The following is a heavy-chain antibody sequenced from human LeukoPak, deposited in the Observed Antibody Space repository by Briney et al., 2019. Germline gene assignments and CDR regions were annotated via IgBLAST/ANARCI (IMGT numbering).Heavy chain of an antibody. CDR1: GGSISSGDYY. D-gene: IGHD2-15*01. CDR3: ARGEDRPLDVGYFDY. V-gene: IGHV4-30-4*01. J-gene: IGHJ4*02. CDR2: IYYSGST. Sequence: SETLSLTCTVSGGSISSGDYYWSWIRQPPGKGLEWIGYIYYSGSTYYNPSLKSRVTVSVDTSKNQFSLKLSSVTAADTAVYYCARGEDRPLDVGYFDYWGQGTLVTVSS.